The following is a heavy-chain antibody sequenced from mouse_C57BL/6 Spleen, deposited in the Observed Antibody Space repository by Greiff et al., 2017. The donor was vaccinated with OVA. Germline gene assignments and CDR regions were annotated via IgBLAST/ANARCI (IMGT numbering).Heavy chain of an antibody. Sequence: QVQLKQPGAELVRPGSSVKLSCKASGYTFTSYWMDWVKQRPGQGLEWIGNIYPSDSETHYNQKFKDKATLTVDKSSSTAYMQLSSLTSEDSAVYYCARSLYYSNHYYAMDYWGQGTSVTVSS. CDR1: GYTFTSYW. CDR2: IYPSDSET. CDR3: ARSLYYSNHYYAMDY. J-gene: IGHJ4*01. V-gene: IGHV1-61*01. D-gene: IGHD2-5*01.